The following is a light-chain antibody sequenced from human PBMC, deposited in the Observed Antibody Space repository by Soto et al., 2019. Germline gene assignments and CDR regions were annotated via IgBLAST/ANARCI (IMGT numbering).Light chain of an antibody. CDR3: HQYGSSPRT. J-gene: IGKJ4*01. CDR2: GAS. V-gene: IGKV3-20*01. CDR1: QSVTSNS. Sequence: EIVLTQSPGTLSLSPGERATLSCRASQSVTSNSLAWYQQKPGQAPRLLVYGASRTATGIPDRFSGSGSGTDFTLTISRLEAQDFAMYYCHQYGSSPRTFGGGTKVEIK.